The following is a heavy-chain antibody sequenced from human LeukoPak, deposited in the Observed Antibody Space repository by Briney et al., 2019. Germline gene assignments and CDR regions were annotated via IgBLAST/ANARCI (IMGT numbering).Heavy chain of an antibody. CDR1: GGTFSSYA. D-gene: IGHD5-24*01. J-gene: IGHJ4*02. CDR2: IIPILGIA. CDR3: ARDVAERWLQPNHFNY. V-gene: IGHV1-69*04. Sequence: VASVKVSCKASGGTFSSYAISWVRQAPGQGLEWMGRIIPILGIANYAQKFQGRVTITADKSTSTAYMELSSLRSEGTAVYYCARDVAERWLQPNHFNYWGQGTLVTVSS.